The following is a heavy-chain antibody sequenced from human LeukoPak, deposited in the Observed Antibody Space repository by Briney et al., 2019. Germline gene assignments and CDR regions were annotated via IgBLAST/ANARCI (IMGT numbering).Heavy chain of an antibody. J-gene: IGHJ1*01. CDR2: IKSDGST. CDR1: GFTFSSYW. V-gene: IGHV3-74*01. CDR3: ARAPSEIGGYYPEYFRH. D-gene: IGHD3-22*01. Sequence: PGGSLRLSCAASGFTFSSYWMHWVRQAPGKGLVWVSRIKSDGSTRSADSVKGRFTVSRDNAKNTVSLQMNSLRAEDTGVYYCARAPSEIGGYYPEYFRHWGQGTLVIVSS.